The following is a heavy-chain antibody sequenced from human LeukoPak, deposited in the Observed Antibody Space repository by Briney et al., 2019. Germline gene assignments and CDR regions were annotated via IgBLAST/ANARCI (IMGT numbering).Heavy chain of an antibody. CDR1: GFSINSYD. CDR3: ARADCSASTCYLRRSWFDP. CDR2: ISPKSDFI. D-gene: IGHD3-9*01. J-gene: IGHJ5*02. Sequence: GGSLKLSCTASGFSINSYDMNWVRQAPGKGLEWVSSISPKSDFIYYSDSVRGRFTISRDNADNSLYLQMNSLRAEDTAVYYCARADCSASTCYLRRSWFDPWGQGTLVTVSS. V-gene: IGHV3-21*01.